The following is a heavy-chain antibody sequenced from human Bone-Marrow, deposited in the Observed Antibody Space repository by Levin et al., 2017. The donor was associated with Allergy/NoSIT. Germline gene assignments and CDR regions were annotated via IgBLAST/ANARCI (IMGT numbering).Heavy chain of an antibody. CDR2: IDYRGAT. Sequence: SQTLSLTCKVSGTSINSGSNYWSWIRQSPDKGLEWIGCIDYRGATTYNPSLRSRVTISADTSKNQFSLNLRSVTSADSALYYCARDLDYYYYMDVWGKGTTVTVSS. CDR1: GTSINSGSNY. J-gene: IGHJ6*03. V-gene: IGHV4-61*01. CDR3: ARDLDYYYYMDV.